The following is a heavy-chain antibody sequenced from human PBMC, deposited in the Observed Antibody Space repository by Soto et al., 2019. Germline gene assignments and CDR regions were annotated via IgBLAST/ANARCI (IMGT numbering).Heavy chain of an antibody. Sequence: QVQLVESGGGVVQPGRSLRLSCAASGFTFSSYAMHWVRQAPGKGLEWVAVISYDGSNKYYADSVKGRFTISRDNSKNTLYLQMTRLSGEDTAGYYCARDRFRYDWNDFPYYYYGMDVWGQGTTVTVSS. J-gene: IGHJ6*02. D-gene: IGHD1-1*01. CDR1: GFTFSSYA. CDR3: ARDRFRYDWNDFPYYYYGMDV. CDR2: ISYDGSNK. V-gene: IGHV3-30-3*01.